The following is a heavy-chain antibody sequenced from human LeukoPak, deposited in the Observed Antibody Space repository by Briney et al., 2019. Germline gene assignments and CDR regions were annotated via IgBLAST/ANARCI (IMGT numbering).Heavy chain of an antibody. CDR3: AKDMGYNWNDDS. CDR1: GFTFSSYW. CDR2: ISGDGGST. Sequence: GGSLRLSCAASGFTFSSYWMSWVRQAPGKGLEWVSLISGDGGSTYYADSVKGRFTISRDNSKNSLYLQMNSLRTEDTALYYCAKDMGYNWNDDSWGQGTLVTVSS. V-gene: IGHV3-43*02. J-gene: IGHJ5*01. D-gene: IGHD1-20*01.